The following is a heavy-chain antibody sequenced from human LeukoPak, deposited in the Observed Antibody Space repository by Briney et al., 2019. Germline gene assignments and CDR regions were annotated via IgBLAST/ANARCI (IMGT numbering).Heavy chain of an antibody. D-gene: IGHD3-22*01. CDR2: IHHSVST. V-gene: IGHV4-34*01. J-gene: IGHJ4*02. CDR1: GGSFSGYY. CDR3: ASVYDSSGYYPF. Sequence: PETLSLTCAVYGGSFSGYYWGWIRPPPGKGLEWVGEIHHSVSTNYNPSIKTRVTVSVDTSKNQFSLNLCSVTAADTAVYYCASVYDSSGYYPFWGQGTLVTVSS.